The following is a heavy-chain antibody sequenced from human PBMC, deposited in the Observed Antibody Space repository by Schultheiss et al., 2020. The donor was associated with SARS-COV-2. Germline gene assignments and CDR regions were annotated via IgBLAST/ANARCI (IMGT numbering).Heavy chain of an antibody. D-gene: IGHD6-19*01. CDR3: AKSRYSSGWPYFDY. CDR1: GFTFDDYA. CDR2: ISWNSGSI. Sequence: SLKISCAASGFTFDDYAMHWVRQAPGKGLEWVSGISWNSGSIGYADSVKGRFTISRDNAKNSLYLQMDSLRAEDTALYYCAKSRYSSGWPYFDYWGQGTLVTVSS. J-gene: IGHJ4*02. V-gene: IGHV3-9*01.